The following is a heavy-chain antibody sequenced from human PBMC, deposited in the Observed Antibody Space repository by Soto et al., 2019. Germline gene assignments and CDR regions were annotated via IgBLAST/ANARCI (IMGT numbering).Heavy chain of an antibody. Sequence: QVQLVQSGAEVKKPGASVKVSCKTSGYTFTSYDINWVRQASGQGIEWMGWMNPNSGNTGYAQKFQSRVTMSRSTSINTAYMELNSLRSEDTAVYYCARGFSSTNLDWFGPWGLGTLVTVSS. CDR3: ARGFSSTNLDWFGP. D-gene: IGHD2-2*01. J-gene: IGHJ5*02. V-gene: IGHV1-8*01. CDR2: MNPNSGNT. CDR1: GYTFTSYD.